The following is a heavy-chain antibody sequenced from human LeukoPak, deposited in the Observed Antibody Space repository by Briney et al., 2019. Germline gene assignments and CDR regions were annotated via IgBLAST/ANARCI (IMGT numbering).Heavy chain of an antibody. CDR3: AAEAYYYDSSGYSV. D-gene: IGHD3-22*01. Sequence: SETLSLTCTVSGGSISSNYWSWIRQPPGKGLEWIGYIYYSGSTNYNPSLKSRVTISLDTSKNQFSLKLSYVTAADTAVYYCAAEAYYYDSSGYSVWGQGTLVTVSS. CDR1: GGSISSNY. V-gene: IGHV4-59*01. CDR2: IYYSGST. J-gene: IGHJ4*02.